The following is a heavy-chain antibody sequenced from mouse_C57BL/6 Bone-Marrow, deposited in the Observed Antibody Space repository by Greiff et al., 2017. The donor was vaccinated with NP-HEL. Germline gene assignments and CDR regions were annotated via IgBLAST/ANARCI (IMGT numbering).Heavy chain of an antibody. J-gene: IGHJ2*01. Sequence: EVQLVESEPGLVKPSQSLSLTCSVTGYSITSGYYWNWIRQFPGNKLEWMGYISYDGSNNYNPSLKNRISITRDTSKNQFFLKLNSVTTEDTATYYCARFITTVVADYWGQGTTLTVSS. CDR1: GYSITSGYY. CDR3: ARFITTVVADY. CDR2: ISYDGSN. V-gene: IGHV3-6*01. D-gene: IGHD1-1*01.